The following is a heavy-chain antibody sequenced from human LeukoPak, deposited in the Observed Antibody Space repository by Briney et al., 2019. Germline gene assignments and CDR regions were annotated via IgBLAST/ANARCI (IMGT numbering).Heavy chain of an antibody. V-gene: IGHV4-59*08. CDR1: GGSISSYY. J-gene: IGHJ4*02. D-gene: IGHD1-26*01. Sequence: SETLSLTCTVSGGSISSYYWSWIRQPPGKGLEWIGYIYYSGSTNYNPSLKSRVTISVDTSKNQFSLKLSSVTAADTAVYYCASLVGATEYYFDYWAREPWSPSPQ. CDR3: ASLVGATEYYFDY. CDR2: IYYSGST.